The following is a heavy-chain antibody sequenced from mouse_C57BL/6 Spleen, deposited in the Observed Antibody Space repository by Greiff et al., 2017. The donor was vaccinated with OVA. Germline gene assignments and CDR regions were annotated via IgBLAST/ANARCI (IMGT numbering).Heavy chain of an antibody. V-gene: IGHV1-54*01. Sequence: VKVVESGAELVRPGTSVKVSCKASGYAFTNYLIEWVKQRPGQGLEWIGVINPGSGGTNYNEKFKGKATLTADKSSSTAYMQLSSLTSEDSAVYFCARGDYSNYYFDYWGQGTTLTVSS. CDR2: INPGSGGT. D-gene: IGHD2-5*01. J-gene: IGHJ2*01. CDR1: GYAFTNYL. CDR3: ARGDYSNYYFDY.